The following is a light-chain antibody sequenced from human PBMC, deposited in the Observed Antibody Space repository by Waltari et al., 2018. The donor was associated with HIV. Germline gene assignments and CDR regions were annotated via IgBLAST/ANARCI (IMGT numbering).Light chain of an antibody. Sequence: DIEMTQSPSTLSASVGDTVTITCRTSEKIGNWLAWYQIKPGKAPDLLIYRASTLKSGVPSRFSGRGSGTEFALTVRGLQPDDFGTFFCQQYNVYPWTFGQGTRVDLK. V-gene: IGKV1-5*03. CDR3: QQYNVYPWT. CDR2: RAS. CDR1: EKIGNW. J-gene: IGKJ1*01.